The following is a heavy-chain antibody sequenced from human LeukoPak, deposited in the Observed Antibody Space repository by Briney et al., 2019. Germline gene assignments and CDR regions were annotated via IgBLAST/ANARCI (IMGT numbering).Heavy chain of an antibody. CDR1: GFTFSTYW. Sequence: GESLKISCAASGFTFSTYWMTWVRQAPGKGLEWVANIKQDGSDKYYVDSVKGRFTISRDNPKNSLFLQMNSLRAEDTAVYYCARGVPSGVDYFDYWGQGTLVTVSS. CDR2: IKQDGSDK. V-gene: IGHV3-7*01. CDR3: ARGVPSGVDYFDY. J-gene: IGHJ4*02. D-gene: IGHD2-15*01.